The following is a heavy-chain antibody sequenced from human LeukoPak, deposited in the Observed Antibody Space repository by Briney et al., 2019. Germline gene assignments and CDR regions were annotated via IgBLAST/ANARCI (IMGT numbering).Heavy chain of an antibody. J-gene: IGHJ3*02. CDR3: ARDLITVTKGFDI. CDR1: TDSLSSHY. V-gene: IGHV4-59*11. CDR2: MSYIGCT. D-gene: IGHD4-17*01. Sequence: SETLSLTCAVSTDSLSSHYWSWIGQPPRKGLEGIGYMSYIGCTNYHPSRQCRVTSSIGTSKNQFSLKLRSVTAADTAVYYCARDLITVTKGFDIWGQGTMVSVSS.